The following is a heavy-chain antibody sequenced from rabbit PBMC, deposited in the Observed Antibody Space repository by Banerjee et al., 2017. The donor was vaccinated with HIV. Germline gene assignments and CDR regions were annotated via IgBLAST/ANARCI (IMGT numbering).Heavy chain of an antibody. J-gene: IGHJ4*01. V-gene: IGHV1S47*01. Sequence: QEQLEESGGGLVKPEGSLTLTCTASGFSLSSYGVSWVRQAPGKGLDWIGYIDPVFGITNYANSVKGRFTISRHNAQNTLYLQLNSLTAADTATYFCVRDTWYFKLWGQGTLVTVS. CDR3: VRDTWYFKL. CDR1: GFSLSSYG. D-gene: IGHD3-1*01. CDR2: IDPVFGIT.